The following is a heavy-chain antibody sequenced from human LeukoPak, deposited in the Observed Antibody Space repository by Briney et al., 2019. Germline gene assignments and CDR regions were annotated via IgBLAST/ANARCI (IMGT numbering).Heavy chain of an antibody. V-gene: IGHV3-48*03. D-gene: IGHD1-26*01. CDR1: GFTFSSYE. CDR2: ISSSGSTI. J-gene: IGHJ6*03. Sequence: GGSLRLSCAASGFTFSSYEMNWVRQAPGKGLEWVSYISSSGSTIYYADSVKGRFTISRDNAKNSLYLQMNSLRAEDTAIYYCAREVMSYSGTYFPYYFMDVWGKGTTVTISS. CDR3: AREVMSYSGTYFPYYFMDV.